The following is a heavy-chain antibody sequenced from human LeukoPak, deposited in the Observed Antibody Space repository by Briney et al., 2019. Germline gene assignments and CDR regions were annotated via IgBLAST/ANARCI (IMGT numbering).Heavy chain of an antibody. D-gene: IGHD4-17*01. V-gene: IGHV4-34*01. J-gene: IGHJ4*02. CDR3: ARGTTVTDFDY. Sequence: SETLSLTCAVYGGSFSGYYWSWIRQPPGKGLEWIGEINHSGSTNYNPSLKSRVTISVDTSKNQFSLKLSSVTAADTAVYYCARGTTVTDFDYWGQGTLVTVSS. CDR2: INHSGST. CDR1: GGSFSGYY.